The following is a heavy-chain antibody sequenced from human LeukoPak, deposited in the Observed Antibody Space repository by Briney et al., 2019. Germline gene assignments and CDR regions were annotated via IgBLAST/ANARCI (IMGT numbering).Heavy chain of an antibody. CDR1: GASVSGSNYY. CDR3: ARRHDYYYGSGSHNNWFDP. D-gene: IGHD3-10*01. V-gene: IGHV4-39*07. CDR2: IYSSGST. Sequence: PSETLSLTCAVSGASVSGSNYYWGWIRQPPGKGLEWIGNIYSSGSTYYNASLQSRVTISVDTSKNQFSLKLTSVTAADTAVYYCARRHDYYYGSGSHNNWFDPWGQGTLVTVSS. J-gene: IGHJ5*02.